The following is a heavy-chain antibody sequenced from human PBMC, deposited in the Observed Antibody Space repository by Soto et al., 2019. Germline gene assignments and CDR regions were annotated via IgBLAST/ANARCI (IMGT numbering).Heavy chain of an antibody. D-gene: IGHD3-22*01. CDR1: GFSLSYYY. Sequence: PGGSLRLSCAVSGFSLSYYYISWIRQAPGEGLEWVSYISSSGTGVHYADSVKGRFTISKDNANNSLYLQMNSLRAEDTAVYYCARVRGDSSGSYYFDHWGQGALVTVSS. CDR3: ARVRGDSSGSYYFDH. CDR2: ISSSGTGV. V-gene: IGHV3-11*01. J-gene: IGHJ4*02.